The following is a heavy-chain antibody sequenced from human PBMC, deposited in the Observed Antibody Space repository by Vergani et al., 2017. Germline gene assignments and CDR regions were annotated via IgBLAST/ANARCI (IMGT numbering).Heavy chain of an antibody. V-gene: IGHV1-8*01. CDR2: MNPNSGNT. J-gene: IGHJ4*02. CDR1: GYTFTSYD. Sequence: QVQLVPSGAEVKKPGASVKVSCKASGYTFTSYDINWVRQATGQGLEWMGWMNPNSGNTGYAQKLQGRVTMTRNTSISTAYMELSSLRSADTAVYYCARGYYYDSSEAPYYFDYWGQGTLVTVSS. CDR3: ARGYYYDSSEAPYYFDY. D-gene: IGHD3-22*01.